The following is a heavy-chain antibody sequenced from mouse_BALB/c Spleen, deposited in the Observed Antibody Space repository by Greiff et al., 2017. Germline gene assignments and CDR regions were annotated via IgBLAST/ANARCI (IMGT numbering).Heavy chain of an antibody. J-gene: IGHJ4*01. V-gene: IGHV3-2*02. CDR3: ARSSYAMDY. CDR2: ISYSGST. Sequence: DVQLVESGPGLVKPSQSLSLTCTVTGYSITSDYAWNWIRQFPGNKLEWMGYISYSGSTSYNPSLKSRISITRDTSKNQFFLQLNSVTTEDTATYYCARSSYAMDYWGQGTSVTVSS. CDR1: GYSITSDYA.